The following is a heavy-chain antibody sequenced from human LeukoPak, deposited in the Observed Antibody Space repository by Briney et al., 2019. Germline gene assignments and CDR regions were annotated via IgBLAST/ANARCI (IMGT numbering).Heavy chain of an antibody. CDR1: GFTLSSYG. V-gene: IGHV3-30*02. J-gene: IGHJ1*01. Sequence: GGSLRLSCAASGFTLSSYGMHWVRQAPGRGLEWVAYIRYDGSNKYYADSVKGRYTISRDNSKNTLYLQMNNLRAEDTAVFYCAKDPTSGWYDSFHHWEQGTLVSVSS. CDR2: IRYDGSNK. D-gene: IGHD6-19*01. CDR3: AKDPTSGWYDSFHH.